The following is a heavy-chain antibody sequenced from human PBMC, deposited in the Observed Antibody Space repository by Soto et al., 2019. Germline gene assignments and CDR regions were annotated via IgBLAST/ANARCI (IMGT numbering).Heavy chain of an antibody. CDR1: GFTFSSYW. CDR2: IKQDGSEK. V-gene: IGHV3-7*03. D-gene: IGHD3-3*01. CDR3: ARHAYDFWSGHPNPRYYYGMDV. J-gene: IGHJ6*02. Sequence: PGGSLRLSCAASGFTFSSYWMSWVRQAPGKGLEWVANIKQDGSEKYYVDSVKGRFTISRDNAKNSLYLQMNSLRAEDTAMYYCARHAYDFWSGHPNPRYYYGMDVWGQGTTVTVSS.